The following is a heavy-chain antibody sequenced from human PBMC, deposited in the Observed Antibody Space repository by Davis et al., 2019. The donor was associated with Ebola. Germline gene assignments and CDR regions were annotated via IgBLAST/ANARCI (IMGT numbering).Heavy chain of an antibody. CDR1: GGSISSYY. D-gene: IGHD4-11*01. J-gene: IGHJ4*02. V-gene: IGHV4-59*12. CDR3: ARGPLQIFDY. CDR2: IYYSGST. Sequence: SETLSLTCTVSGGSISSYYWSWIRQPPGKGLEWIGYIYYSGSTNYNPSLKSRVTISVDTSKNQFSLKLSSVTAADTAVYYCARGPLQIFDYWGQGTLVTVSS.